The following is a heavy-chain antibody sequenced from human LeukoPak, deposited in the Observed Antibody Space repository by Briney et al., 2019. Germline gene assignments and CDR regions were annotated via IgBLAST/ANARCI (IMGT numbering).Heavy chain of an antibody. Sequence: GGSLRLSCAASGFTFSNYAMTWVRQAPGKGLEWVSGIRAGGGSTNFADSVRGRFTLSTDNSENTLYLQMNSLRAEDAAIYYCAKDGGSGMGFDPWGQGTLVTVSS. CDR1: GFTFSNYA. CDR3: AKDGGSGMGFDP. D-gene: IGHD3-10*01. CDR2: IRAGGGST. V-gene: IGHV3-23*01. J-gene: IGHJ5*02.